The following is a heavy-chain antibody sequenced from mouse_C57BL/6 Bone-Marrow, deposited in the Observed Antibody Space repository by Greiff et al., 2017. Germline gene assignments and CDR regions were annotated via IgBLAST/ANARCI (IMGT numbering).Heavy chain of an antibody. V-gene: IGHV1-69*01. Sequence: VQLQQPGAELVMPGASVKLSCKASGYTFTSYWMHWVKQRPGQGLEWIGEIDPSDSYTNYNQKFKGKSTLTVDKSSSTAYMQLSSLTSEDSAVYYCARDDSNYYYAMDYWGQGTSVTVSS. CDR3: ARDDSNYYYAMDY. CDR2: IDPSDSYT. CDR1: GYTFTSYW. J-gene: IGHJ4*01. D-gene: IGHD2-5*01.